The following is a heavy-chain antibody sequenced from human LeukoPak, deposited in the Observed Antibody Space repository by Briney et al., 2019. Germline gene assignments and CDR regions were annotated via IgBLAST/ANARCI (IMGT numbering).Heavy chain of an antibody. V-gene: IGHV3-21*01. Sequence: PGGSLRLSCAASGFTFTTYSMNWVRQAPGEGLEWVSSISYAGSVKGRFTISRDNAKNSVYLQMNSLRAEDTAVYYCARASSGTQDAFDIWGQGTMVTVSS. J-gene: IGHJ3*02. CDR2: IS. D-gene: IGHD1-26*01. CDR1: GFTFTTYS. CDR3: ARASSGTQDAFDI.